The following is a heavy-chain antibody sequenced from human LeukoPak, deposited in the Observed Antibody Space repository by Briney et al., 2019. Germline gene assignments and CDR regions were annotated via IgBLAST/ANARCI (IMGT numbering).Heavy chain of an antibody. D-gene: IGHD3-22*01. CDR2: INHSGST. J-gene: IGHJ5*02. CDR3: AREGYYYDSSGYHNWFDP. Sequence: PSETLSLTCAVYGGSFSGYYWSWIRQPPGKGLEWIGEINHSGSTNYNPSLKSRVTISVDTSKNQFSLKVRSVTAADTAVYYCAREGYYYDSSGYHNWFDPWGQGTLVTVSS. CDR1: GGSFSGYY. V-gene: IGHV4-34*01.